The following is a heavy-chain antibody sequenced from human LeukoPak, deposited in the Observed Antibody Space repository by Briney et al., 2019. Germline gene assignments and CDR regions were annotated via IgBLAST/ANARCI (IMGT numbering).Heavy chain of an antibody. J-gene: IGHJ5*02. CDR1: GYTFTGYY. D-gene: IGHD2-15*01. CDR3: ARYCSGGSCWVDWFDP. V-gene: IGHV1-2*02. Sequence: ASVKVSCKASGYTFTGYYMHWVRQAPGQGLEWRGWINPNRGGTNYAQKFQGRVTMTRDTSISTAYMELSRLRSDDTAVYYCARYCSGGSCWVDWFDPWGQGTLVTVSS. CDR2: INPNRGGT.